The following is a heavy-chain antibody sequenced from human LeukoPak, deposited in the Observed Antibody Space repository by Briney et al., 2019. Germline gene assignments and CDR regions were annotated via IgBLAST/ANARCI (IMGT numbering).Heavy chain of an antibody. CDR3: ARGCSSTSCYGMDV. D-gene: IGHD2-2*01. Sequence: PGGSLRLSCAASGFTFSSYAMSWVRQAPGKGLEWVANIKQDGSEKYYVDSVKGRFTISRDNAKNSLYLQMNSLRAEDTAVYYCARGCSSTSCYGMDVWGQGTTVTVSS. CDR2: IKQDGSEK. CDR1: GFTFSSYA. J-gene: IGHJ6*02. V-gene: IGHV3-7*01.